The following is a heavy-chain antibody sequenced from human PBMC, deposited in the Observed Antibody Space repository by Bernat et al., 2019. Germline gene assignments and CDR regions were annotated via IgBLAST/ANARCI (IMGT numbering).Heavy chain of an antibody. CDR1: GFSLSTSGVG. CDR2: IYWDDDK. D-gene: IGHD3-9*01. CDR3: AHRGTDHGDYDSLTGYPAVYNWFDP. V-gene: IGHV2-5*02. J-gene: IGHJ5*02. Sequence: QITLKESGPTLVKPTQTLTLTCTFSGFSLSTSGVGVGWIRQPPGKALEWLALIYWDDDKRYSPSLKSRLTITKDTSKNQVVLTMTNMDPVDTATYYCAHRGTDHGDYDSLTGYPAVYNWFDPWGQGTLVTVSS.